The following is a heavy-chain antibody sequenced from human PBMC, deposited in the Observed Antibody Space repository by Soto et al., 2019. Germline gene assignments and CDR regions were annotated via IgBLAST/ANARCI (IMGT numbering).Heavy chain of an antibody. CDR1: GYTFTSYY. J-gene: IGHJ4*02. V-gene: IGHV1-46*01. CDR3: AILEPYYFDY. D-gene: IGHD2-15*01. Sequence: ASVKVSCKSSGYTFTSYYLHWVRQAPGQGLEWMGIINPSGGSASYAQKFQGRLTMTSDASTSTVFMELSSLRSEDSAMYYCAILEPYYFDYWGQGTLVTVSS. CDR2: INPSGGSA.